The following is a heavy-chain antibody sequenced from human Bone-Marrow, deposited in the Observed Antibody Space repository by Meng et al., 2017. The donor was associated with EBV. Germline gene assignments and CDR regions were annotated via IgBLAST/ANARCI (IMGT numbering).Heavy chain of an antibody. CDR3: ARINCSGGSCYSPLGY. Sequence: QVQLGQSGAEVKKPGDSVKVSCKASGYTFTSYGISWVRQAPGQGLEWMGWISAYNGNTNYAQKLQGRVTMTTDTSTSTAYMELRSLRSDDTAVYYCARINCSGGSCYSPLGYWGQGTLVTVSS. CDR1: GYTFTSYG. D-gene: IGHD2-15*01. V-gene: IGHV1-18*01. CDR2: ISAYNGNT. J-gene: IGHJ4*02.